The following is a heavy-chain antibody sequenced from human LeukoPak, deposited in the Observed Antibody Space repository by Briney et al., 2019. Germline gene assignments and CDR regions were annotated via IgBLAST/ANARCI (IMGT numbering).Heavy chain of an antibody. V-gene: IGHV3-21*01. J-gene: IGHJ6*02. Sequence: SPGGSLRLSCAASGFTFRTYTMNRVRQAPGKGLEWVASISGSGNYIFYTDSVKGRFTISRDNAKNSLYLQMTSLRAEDTAVYYCAKDRSSPPVYYYGMDVWGQGTTVTVSS. CDR2: ISGSGNYI. CDR1: GFTFRTYT. D-gene: IGHD6-13*01. CDR3: AKDRSSPPVYYYGMDV.